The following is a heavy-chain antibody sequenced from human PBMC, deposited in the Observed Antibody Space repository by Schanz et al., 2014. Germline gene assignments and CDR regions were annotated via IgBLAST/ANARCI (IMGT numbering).Heavy chain of an antibody. CDR2: INRDGDLT. Sequence: EGQLVESGGGFVQPGGSLRLSCEASGFTFSSHWLHWVRQAPGKGLVWVSRINRDGDLTTYADSVRGRFTISRDNAKNTLYLQMNSLRVEDTAVYYCARENLNWEAFDIWGQGTVVTVSS. V-gene: IGHV3-74*01. D-gene: IGHD7-27*01. CDR1: GFTFSSHW. CDR3: ARENLNWEAFDI. J-gene: IGHJ3*02.